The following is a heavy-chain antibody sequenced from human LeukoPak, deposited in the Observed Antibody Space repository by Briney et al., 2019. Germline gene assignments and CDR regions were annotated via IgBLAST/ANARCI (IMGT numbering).Heavy chain of an antibody. V-gene: IGHV5-51*01. CDR2: IYPGDSDT. CDR3: ARGDILTGYYPPYYFDY. J-gene: IGHJ4*02. CDR1: GYSFTNYW. Sequence: GESLKISCKGSGYSFTNYWIGWVRQMPGKGLEWMGIIYPGDSDTKYSPSFQGQVTISADKSISTAYLQWSSLKASDTAMYYCARGDILTGYYPPYYFDYWGQGTLVTVSS. D-gene: IGHD3-9*01.